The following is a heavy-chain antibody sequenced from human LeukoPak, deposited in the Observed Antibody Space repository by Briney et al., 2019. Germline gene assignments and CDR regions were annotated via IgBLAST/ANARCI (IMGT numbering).Heavy chain of an antibody. CDR3: AIERMATDAFDI. CDR1: GYTFTGYY. J-gene: IGHJ3*02. V-gene: IGHV1-2*02. CDR2: INPNSGGT. Sequence: GASVKVSCEASGYTFTGYYMHWVRQAPGQGLEWMGWINPNSGGTNYAQKFQGRVTMTRDTSISTAYMELSRLRSDDTAVYYCAIERMATDAFDIWGQGTMVTVSS. D-gene: IGHD5-24*01.